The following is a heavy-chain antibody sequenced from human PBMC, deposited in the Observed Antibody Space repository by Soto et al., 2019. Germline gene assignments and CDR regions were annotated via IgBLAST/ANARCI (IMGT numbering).Heavy chain of an antibody. CDR1: GGTFSSYS. D-gene: IGHD3-10*01. CDR2: IIPLLGRT. Sequence: QVQLVPSGAEVKKPGSSVKVSCKASGGTFSSYSVSWVRQAPGQGLEWLGRIIPLLGRTDYAQKLHGRVTFTADKPTSTAYMELSSLRSEDTAVYYCAFGDDFDYWGQGTLVTVSS. J-gene: IGHJ4*02. V-gene: IGHV1-69*02. CDR3: AFGDDFDY.